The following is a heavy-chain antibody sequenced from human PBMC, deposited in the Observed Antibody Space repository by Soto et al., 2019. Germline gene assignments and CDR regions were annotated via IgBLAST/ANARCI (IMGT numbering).Heavy chain of an antibody. D-gene: IGHD3-22*01. CDR1: GFTFSSYS. CDR2: ISSSSSYI. Sequence: EVQLVESGGGLVKPGGSLRLSCAASGFTFSSYSMNWVRQAPGKGLEWVPSISSSSSYIYYADSVKGRLTISRDNAKNSLYLQMNSLRAEDTAVYYCARDTGALTYYYDSSGGNYGMDVWGQGTTVTVSS. J-gene: IGHJ6*02. CDR3: ARDTGALTYYYDSSGGNYGMDV. V-gene: IGHV3-21*01.